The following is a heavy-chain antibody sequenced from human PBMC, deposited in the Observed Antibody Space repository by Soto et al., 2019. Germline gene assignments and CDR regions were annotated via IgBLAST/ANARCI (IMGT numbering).Heavy chain of an antibody. CDR3: XXGGGLPRYY. D-gene: IGHD5-12*01. V-gene: IGHV4-30-2*01. J-gene: IGHJ4*02. CDR2: IYHSGST. Sequence: QLQLQESGSGLVKPSQTLSLTCAVSGGSISSGGYSWSWIRQPPGKGLEWIGYIYHSGSTYYNPSLKXRVTISVXRSKNQFXXXLSXVTAADTAVYYCXXGGGLPRYYWGQGTLVTVSS. CDR1: GGSISSGGYS.